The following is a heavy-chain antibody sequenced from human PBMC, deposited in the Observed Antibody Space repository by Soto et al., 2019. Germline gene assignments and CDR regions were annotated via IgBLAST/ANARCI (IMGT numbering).Heavy chain of an antibody. V-gene: IGHV1-69*13. CDR2: IIPIFGTA. CDR3: ARDRRSGSYQDY. Sequence: SVKVSCKASGGTFSSYAISWVRQAPGQGLEWMGGIIPIFGTANYAQKFQGRVTITADESTSTAYMELSSLRSEDTAVYYCARDRRSGSYQDYWGQGTLVTVSS. CDR1: GGTFSSYA. D-gene: IGHD1-26*01. J-gene: IGHJ4*02.